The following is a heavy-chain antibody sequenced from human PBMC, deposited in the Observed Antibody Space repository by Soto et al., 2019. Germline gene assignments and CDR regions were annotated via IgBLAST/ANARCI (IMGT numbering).Heavy chain of an antibody. CDR3: AREVTQGYDSPDYFDY. CDR2: IYHSGST. Sequence: PSETLSLTCAVSGGSISSGGYSWSWIRQPPGKGLEWIGYIYHSGSTYYNPSLKSRVTISVDTSKNQFSLKLSSVTAADTAVYYCAREVTQGYDSPDYFDYWGQGT. CDR1: GGSISSGGYS. J-gene: IGHJ4*02. V-gene: IGHV4-30-2*05. D-gene: IGHD5-12*01.